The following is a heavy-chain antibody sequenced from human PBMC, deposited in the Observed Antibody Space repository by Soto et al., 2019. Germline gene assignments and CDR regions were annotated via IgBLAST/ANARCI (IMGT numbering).Heavy chain of an antibody. CDR2: IYYSGNT. Sequence: SETLYLTCSVSGGSMSSGAYYWNWIRQHPGKGLEWIAYIYYSGNTYYNPSLRSRITISVDTSKNQFSLKLASVTDADTAVYYCASSYSGYLDNWGQGILVTVS. J-gene: IGHJ4*02. CDR3: ASSYSGYLDN. V-gene: IGHV4-31*03. CDR1: GGSMSSGAYY. D-gene: IGHD3-22*01.